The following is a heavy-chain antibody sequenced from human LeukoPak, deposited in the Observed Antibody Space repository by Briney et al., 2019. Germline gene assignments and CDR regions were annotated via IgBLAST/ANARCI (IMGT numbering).Heavy chain of an antibody. Sequence: SETLSLTCTVSGGSISSYYWSWIRQPPGKGPEWIGYIYYSGSTNYNPSLKSRVTISVDTSKNQFSLKLSSVTAADTAVYYCARVMVAGAFDIWGQGTMVTVSS. D-gene: IGHD2-15*01. CDR1: GGSISSYY. V-gene: IGHV4-59*01. J-gene: IGHJ3*02. CDR3: ARVMVAGAFDI. CDR2: IYYSGST.